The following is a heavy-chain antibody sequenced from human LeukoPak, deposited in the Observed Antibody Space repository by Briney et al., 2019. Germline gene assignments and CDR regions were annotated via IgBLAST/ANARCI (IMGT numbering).Heavy chain of an antibody. CDR2: ISASAGGT. CDR3: AKLVGVAPTDY. Sequence: GGSLRLSCAASGFTFSGYAMSWVRQAPGKGLEWVSGISASAGGTYYADSVKGRFTISRDNSKNTRYLQLDSLTAEDTAVYYCAKLVGVAPTDYWGQGTLVTVSS. V-gene: IGHV3-23*01. D-gene: IGHD2-15*01. J-gene: IGHJ4*02. CDR1: GFTFSGYA.